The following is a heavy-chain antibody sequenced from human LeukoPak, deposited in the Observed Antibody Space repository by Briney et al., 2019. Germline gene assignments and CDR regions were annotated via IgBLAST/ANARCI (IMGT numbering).Heavy chain of an antibody. V-gene: IGHV3-11*03. J-gene: IGHJ4*02. CDR2: ISSSSSYT. CDR3: ARCAGFGESCDY. CDR1: GFTFSDYY. D-gene: IGHD3-10*01. Sequence: GVSLRLSCAASGFTFSDYYMSWIRQAPGKGPEWVSYISSSSSYTDYADSVKGRFTISRDNAKNSLYLQMNSLRAEDTAVYYCARCAGFGESCDYWGQGTLVTVSS.